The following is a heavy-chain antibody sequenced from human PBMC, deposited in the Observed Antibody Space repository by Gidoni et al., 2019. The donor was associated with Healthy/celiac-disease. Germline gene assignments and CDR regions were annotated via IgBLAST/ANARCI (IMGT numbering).Heavy chain of an antibody. J-gene: IGHJ4*02. Sequence: QVQLQQWGAGLLKPSETLSLICAVYGGSFSGYYWSWTRQPPGTGLEWIGEINHSGSTNYTPSLKSRVTISVDTSKTQFSLKLRSVTAAYTAVYYCARERRYMITFGGVHDIDYWGQGTLVTVSS. V-gene: IGHV4-34*01. CDR1: GGSFSGYY. D-gene: IGHD3-16*01. CDR2: INHSGST. CDR3: ARERRYMITFGGVHDIDY.